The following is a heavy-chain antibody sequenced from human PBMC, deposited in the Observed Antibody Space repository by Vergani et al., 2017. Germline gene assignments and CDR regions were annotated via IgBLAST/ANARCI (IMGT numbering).Heavy chain of an antibody. V-gene: IGHV3-11*04. CDR2: ISSSGSAR. CDR3: ARAAFYYDSSVYYSVVDY. CDR1: GFTFSDYY. D-gene: IGHD3-22*01. J-gene: IGHJ4*02. Sequence: QVQLVESGGGLVKPGGSLRLSCAASGFTFSDYYMSWIRQAPGKGLEWISYISSSGSARYYGDSVKGRFTISRDNAKNSVYLQMNSLRGEDTAVYYCARAAFYYDSSVYYSVVDYWGQGTLVTVS.